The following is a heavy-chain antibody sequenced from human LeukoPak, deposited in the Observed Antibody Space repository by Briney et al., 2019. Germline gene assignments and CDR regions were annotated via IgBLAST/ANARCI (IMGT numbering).Heavy chain of an antibody. V-gene: IGHV4-38-2*01. Sequence: SETLSLTCAVSGYSISSGYYWGWIRQPPGKGLEWIGSIYHSGSTYYNPSLKSRVTISVDTSKNQFSLKLSSVTAADTAVYYCARGPLDYSIDYWGQGTLVTVSS. CDR3: ARGPLDYSIDY. J-gene: IGHJ4*02. D-gene: IGHD2-15*01. CDR2: IYHSGST. CDR1: GYSISSGYY.